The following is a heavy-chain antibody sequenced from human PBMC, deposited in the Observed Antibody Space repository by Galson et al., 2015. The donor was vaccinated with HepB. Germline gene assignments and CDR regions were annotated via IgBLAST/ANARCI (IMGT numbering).Heavy chain of an antibody. J-gene: IGHJ4*02. Sequence: SLRLSCAASEFTFSRSWMNWVRQAPGKGLVWVSYIHSDGSFTNYADSVKGRFTISRDSAKNTLYLQMNSLRVEDTAVYYCARGVVRGQGTLVTVSS. CDR1: EFTFSRSW. V-gene: IGHV3-74*01. CDR2: IHSDGSFT. CDR3: ARGVV. D-gene: IGHD6-6*01.